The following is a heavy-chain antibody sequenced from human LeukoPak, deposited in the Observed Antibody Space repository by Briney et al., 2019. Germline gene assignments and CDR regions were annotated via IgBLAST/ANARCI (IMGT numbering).Heavy chain of an antibody. CDR2: IRSKANSYAT. V-gene: IGHV3-73*01. CDR3: TRPTYYYGSSGYYHDY. D-gene: IGHD3-22*01. Sequence: GGSLRLSCAPSGFTFSGSAMHWVRQASGKGLEWVGRIRSKANSYATAYAASVKGRFTISRDDSKNTAYLQMNSLKTEDTAVYYCTRPTYYYGSSGYYHDYWGQGTLVIVSS. J-gene: IGHJ4*02. CDR1: GFTFSGSA.